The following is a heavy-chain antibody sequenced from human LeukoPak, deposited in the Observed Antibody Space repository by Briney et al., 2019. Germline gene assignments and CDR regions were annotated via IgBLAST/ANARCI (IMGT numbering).Heavy chain of an antibody. CDR1: GFTFSSRG. CDR2: ISGSGGRT. Sequence: GGSLRLSCVVSGFTFSSRGMNWVCQAPGKGLEWVSGISGSGGRTDYADSVKGRFTISRDNSKSTLYLQMNSLRAEDTAVYYCANWVTSSDWKGPFDYWGQGTLVIVSS. D-gene: IGHD6-19*01. CDR3: ANWVTSSDWKGPFDY. J-gene: IGHJ4*02. V-gene: IGHV3-23*01.